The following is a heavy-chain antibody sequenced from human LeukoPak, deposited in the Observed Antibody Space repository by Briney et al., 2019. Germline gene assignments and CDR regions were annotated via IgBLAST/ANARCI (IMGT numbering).Heavy chain of an antibody. CDR2: IKEDGSEK. CDR1: GFTFSNYW. J-gene: IGHJ4*02. CDR3: ASGRQLGY. V-gene: IGHV3-7*01. D-gene: IGHD6-13*01. Sequence: GGSLRLSCAASGFTFSNYWMSWVRQAPGKGLEWVANIKEDGSEKYYVDSVKGRFTVSRDNARNSLYLQMNSLRAEDTAVYYCASGRQLGYWGQGTRVTVSS.